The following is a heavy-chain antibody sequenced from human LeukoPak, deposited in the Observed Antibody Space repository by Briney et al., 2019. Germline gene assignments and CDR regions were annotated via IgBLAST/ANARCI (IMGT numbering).Heavy chain of an antibody. CDR2: IDPDGGST. CDR1: GFTFSTHW. D-gene: IGHD5-24*01. CDR3: ATIVQGAFEI. Sequence: GGSLRLSCAASGFTFSTHWMVWVRRAPGKGLLWVSRIDPDGGSTTYADSVKGRFTNSRDNARSTLYLQMNSLRAEDTAVYYCATIVQGAFEIWGLGTMVTVSS. J-gene: IGHJ3*02. V-gene: IGHV3-74*03.